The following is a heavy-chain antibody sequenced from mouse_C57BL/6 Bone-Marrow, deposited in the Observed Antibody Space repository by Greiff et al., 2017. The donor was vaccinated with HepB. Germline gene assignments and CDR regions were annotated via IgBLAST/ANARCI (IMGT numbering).Heavy chain of an antibody. V-gene: IGHV1-69*01. CDR1: GYTFTSYW. J-gene: IGHJ3*01. CDR2: IDPSDSYT. CDR3: ARARLPAWFAY. D-gene: IGHD3-2*02. Sequence: VQLQQPGAELVMPGASVKLSCKASGYTFTSYWMHWVKQRPGQGLEWIGEIDPSDSYTNYNQKFKGKSTLTVDKSSSTAYMQLSSLTSEDSAVYYCARARLPAWFAYWGQGTLVTVSA.